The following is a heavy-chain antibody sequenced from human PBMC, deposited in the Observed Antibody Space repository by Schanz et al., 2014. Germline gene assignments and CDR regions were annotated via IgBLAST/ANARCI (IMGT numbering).Heavy chain of an antibody. Sequence: EVQLLESGGGLVQPGGSLRLSCASSGFSFTTYAMSWVRQAPGKGLEWVSYISGSSRTIYYADSMKGRFTGSRDNAENELELQSISLKAEDASVYSCAEVAGSVFDYWAQGTLVTVSS. J-gene: IGHJ4*02. D-gene: IGHD6-25*01. CDR1: GFSFTTYA. V-gene: IGHV3-48*01. CDR2: ISGSSRTI. CDR3: AEVAGSVFDY.